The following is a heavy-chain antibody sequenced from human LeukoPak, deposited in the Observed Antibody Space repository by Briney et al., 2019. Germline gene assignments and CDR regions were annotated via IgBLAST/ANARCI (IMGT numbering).Heavy chain of an antibody. CDR3: ARRHSSSWNNWFDP. CDR2: IYYSGST. D-gene: IGHD6-13*01. CDR1: GGSISSSSYY. Sequence: SETLSLTCTVSGGSISSSSYYWGWIRQPPGKGLEWIGSIYYSGSTYYNPSLKSRVTISVDTSKNQFSLKLSSVTAADTAVYYCARRHSSSWNNWFDPWGQGTLVTVSS. J-gene: IGHJ5*02. V-gene: IGHV4-39*01.